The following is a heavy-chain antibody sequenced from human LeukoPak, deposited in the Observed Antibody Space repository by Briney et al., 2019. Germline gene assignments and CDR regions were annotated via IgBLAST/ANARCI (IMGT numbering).Heavy chain of an antibody. CDR2: IYYSGST. CDR1: GVSISSNGYY. Sequence: SETLSLTCTVSGVSISSNGYYWGWIRQPPGKGLEWIGSIYYSGSTYYNPSLKSRVTISVDTSKNQFSLKLSSVTAADTAVYYCARLGRVYYESSVDYWGQGTLVTVSS. CDR3: ARLGRVYYESSVDY. J-gene: IGHJ4*02. D-gene: IGHD3-22*01. V-gene: IGHV4-39*01.